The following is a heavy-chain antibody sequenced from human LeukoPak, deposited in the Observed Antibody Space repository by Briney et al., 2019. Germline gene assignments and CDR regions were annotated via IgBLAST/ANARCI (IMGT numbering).Heavy chain of an antibody. Sequence: GGSLRLSCAASGFTFYSNAMSWVRQAPGKGLEWVSSVLGNGIPYYAGSVKGRFTISRDNSRNTLYLQMNSLRAEDTAVYYCAKGGVVNAFDIWGQGTMVTVSS. CDR2: VLGNGIP. D-gene: IGHD2-15*01. CDR1: GFTFYSNA. CDR3: AKGGVVNAFDI. J-gene: IGHJ3*02. V-gene: IGHV3-23*01.